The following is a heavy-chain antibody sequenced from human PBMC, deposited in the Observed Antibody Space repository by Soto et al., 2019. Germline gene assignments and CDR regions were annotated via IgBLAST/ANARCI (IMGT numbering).Heavy chain of an antibody. Sequence: SEPLSLTCTVSGGSISSGGYYWSWIRQHPGKGLDCIWYIYYSGSTYYNPSLKSRVTISVDTSKNQFSLKLSSVTAADTAVYYCARDPAGYCSGGSCPLYYMDVWGKGTTVTVSS. J-gene: IGHJ6*03. D-gene: IGHD2-15*01. CDR1: GGSISSGGYY. V-gene: IGHV4-31*03. CDR2: IYYSGST. CDR3: ARDPAGYCSGGSCPLYYMDV.